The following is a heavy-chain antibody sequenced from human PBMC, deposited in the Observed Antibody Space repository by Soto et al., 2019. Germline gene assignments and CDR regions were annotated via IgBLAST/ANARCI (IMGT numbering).Heavy chain of an antibody. J-gene: IGHJ1*01. CDR1: GGTFSSYT. CDR3: ARDPYCSGGSCYPHSFQH. V-gene: IGHV1-69*04. Sequence: SVKVSCKASGGTFSSYTISWVRQAPGQGLEWMGRIIPILGIANYAQKFQGRVTITADKSTSTAYMELSSLRSEDTAVYHCARDPYCSGGSCYPHSFQHWGQGTLVTVSS. CDR2: IIPILGIA. D-gene: IGHD2-15*01.